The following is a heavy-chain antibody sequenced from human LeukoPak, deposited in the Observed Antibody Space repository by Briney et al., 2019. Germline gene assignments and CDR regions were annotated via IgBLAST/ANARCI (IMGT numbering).Heavy chain of an antibody. CDR3: ARGKYSSGWNWFDP. CDR1: GYSISSGYY. V-gene: IGHV4-38-2*02. Sequence: SETLSLTCTVSGYSISSGYYWGWIRQPPGKGLEWIGSIYHSGSTYYNPSLKSRVTISVDTSKNQFSLKLSSVTAADTAVYYCARGKYSSGWNWFDPWGQGTLVTVSS. J-gene: IGHJ5*02. CDR2: IYHSGST. D-gene: IGHD6-19*01.